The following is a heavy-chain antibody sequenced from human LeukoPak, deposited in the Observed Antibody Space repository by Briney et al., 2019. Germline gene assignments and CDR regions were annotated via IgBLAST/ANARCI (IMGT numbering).Heavy chain of an antibody. CDR2: IYHSGST. CDR3: ARLLREGASLLEQLVRVYNWFDP. D-gene: IGHD6-6*01. J-gene: IGHJ5*02. CDR1: GGSISSGGYY. V-gene: IGHV4-30-2*01. Sequence: SETLSLTCTVSGGSISSGGYYWSWIRQPPGKGLEWIGYIYHSGSTYYNPSLKSRVTISVDRSKNQFSLKLSSVTAADTAVYYCARLLREGASLLEQLVRVYNWFDPWGQGTLVTVSS.